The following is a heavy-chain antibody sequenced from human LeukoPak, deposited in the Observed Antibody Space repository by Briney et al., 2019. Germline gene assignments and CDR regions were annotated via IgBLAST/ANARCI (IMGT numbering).Heavy chain of an antibody. D-gene: IGHD6-19*01. CDR3: ARTIAVAGPYYFDY. J-gene: IGHJ4*02. CDR2: IWYDGSNK. CDR1: GFTFSSYG. Sequence: GGSLRLSCAASGFTFSSYGMNWVRQAPGKGLEWVAVIWYDGSNKYYAESVKGRFTISRDNSKNTLFLQMNSLRADDTAVYYCARTIAVAGPYYFDYWGQGTPVTVSS. V-gene: IGHV3-33*08.